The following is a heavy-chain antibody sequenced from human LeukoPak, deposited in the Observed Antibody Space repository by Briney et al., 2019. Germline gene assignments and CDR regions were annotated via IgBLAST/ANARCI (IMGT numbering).Heavy chain of an antibody. CDR2: IYTSGST. CDR1: GDSISNYY. J-gene: IGHJ5*02. CDR3: ASSAGAWFDP. Sequence: SETLSLTCTLSGDSISNYYWSWIRQPPGKGLEWIGRIYTSGSTNYNPSLKSRVTISVDTSKSQFSLKLSSVTAADTAVYYCASSAGAWFDPWGQGTLVTVSS. D-gene: IGHD2-15*01. V-gene: IGHV4-4*08.